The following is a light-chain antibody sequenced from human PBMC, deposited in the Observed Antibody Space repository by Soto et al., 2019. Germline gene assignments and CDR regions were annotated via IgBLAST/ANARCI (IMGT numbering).Light chain of an antibody. CDR2: DVS. Sequence: QSALTQPHSVSGSPGQSVTICCTGTSSDVGGYNYVSWYQQHPGKAPKLMIYDVSKRPSGVPDRFSGSKSGNTASLTISGLQAEDEADYYCCSYAGSYTYVFGTGTKLTVL. CDR1: SSDVGGYNY. CDR3: CSYAGSYTYV. V-gene: IGLV2-11*01. J-gene: IGLJ1*01.